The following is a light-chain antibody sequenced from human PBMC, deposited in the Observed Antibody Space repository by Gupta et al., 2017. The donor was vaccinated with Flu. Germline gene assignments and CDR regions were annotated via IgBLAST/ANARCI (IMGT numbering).Light chain of an antibody. Sequence: VMMQSPATLSVSPGERATLSCRASQTVSSNLAWYQQKPGQAPRLLIYGASTRATGIPARFIGSGSGTEFTLTISSLQSEDFAVYYCQQYNNWPRAFGGGTKVEIK. J-gene: IGKJ4*01. CDR2: GAS. V-gene: IGKV3-15*01. CDR3: QQYNNWPRA. CDR1: QTVSSN.